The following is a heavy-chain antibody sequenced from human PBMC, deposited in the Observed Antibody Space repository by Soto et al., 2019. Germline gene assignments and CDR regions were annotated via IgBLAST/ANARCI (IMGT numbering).Heavy chain of an antibody. CDR3: PRQYSSSEFDY. D-gene: IGHD6-6*01. CDR2: SSTYSDHT. J-gene: IGHJ4*01. V-gene: IGHV1-18*01. Sequence: QVQLVQSGAEVKKPGASVKVSCKASGYTFTSFGISWVRQVPGHGLEEMGWSSTYSDHTNYAQILQGRVTLTPGSSTKTAHMELRSLTSGDTAVYYCPRQYSSSEFDYCGHGALLTGSS. CDR1: GYTFTSFG.